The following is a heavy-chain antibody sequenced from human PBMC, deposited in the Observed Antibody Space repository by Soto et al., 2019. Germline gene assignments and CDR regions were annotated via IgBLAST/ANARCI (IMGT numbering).Heavy chain of an antibody. CDR1: GYTFTSYY. Sequence: ASVKVSCKASGYTFTSYYMHWVRQAPGQGLEWMGWINPKSGGTLYAQKFQGRVTMTRDTSISTAYMELSRLRSDDTAVYYCARGGTFAYDTSGYSVYWGQGTLVTVSS. CDR3: ARGGTFAYDTSGYSVY. J-gene: IGHJ4*02. V-gene: IGHV1-2*02. CDR2: INPKSGGT. D-gene: IGHD3-22*01.